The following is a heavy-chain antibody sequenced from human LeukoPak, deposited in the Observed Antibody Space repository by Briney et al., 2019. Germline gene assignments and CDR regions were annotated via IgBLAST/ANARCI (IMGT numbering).Heavy chain of an antibody. Sequence: GGSLRLSCAASGFTVSSNYMSWVRQAPGKGLEWVSVIYSGGSTYYADSVKGRFTISRDNSKNTLYLQMNSLRAEDTAVYYCARRNRVSRRWFCGFDFWGQGTMVTVSS. CDR2: IYSGGST. J-gene: IGHJ3*01. D-gene: IGHD6-13*01. V-gene: IGHV3-53*01. CDR3: ARRNRVSRRWFCGFDF. CDR1: GFTVSSNY.